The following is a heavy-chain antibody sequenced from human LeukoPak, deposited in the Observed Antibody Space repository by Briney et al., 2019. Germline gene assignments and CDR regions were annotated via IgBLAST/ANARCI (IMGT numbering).Heavy chain of an antibody. Sequence: GESLKISCKGSGYSFTSYWIGWVRQMPGKGLEWMGIIYPGDSDTRYSPSFQGQVTISADKPISTAYLQWSSLKASDTAMYYCARHAQAGGGFDYYYYMDVWGKGTTVTVSS. CDR2: IYPGDSDT. D-gene: IGHD3-16*01. CDR1: GYSFTSYW. V-gene: IGHV5-51*01. CDR3: ARHAQAGGGFDYYYYMDV. J-gene: IGHJ6*03.